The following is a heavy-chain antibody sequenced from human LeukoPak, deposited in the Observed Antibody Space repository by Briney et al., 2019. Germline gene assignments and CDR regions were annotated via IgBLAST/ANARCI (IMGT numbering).Heavy chain of an antibody. CDR1: GFAFSSSW. CDR2: INEHGSED. CDR3: ARNYYYDTHDY. D-gene: IGHD3-22*01. J-gene: IGHJ4*02. Sequence: GGSLRLSCSATGFAFSSSWMSWVRQAPGKGLKWVATINEHGSEDLYVPSVNGRFTISRDNPKTSLYLQMNSLRAEDTAVFYCARNYYYDTHDYWGQGILVTVSS. V-gene: IGHV3-7*01.